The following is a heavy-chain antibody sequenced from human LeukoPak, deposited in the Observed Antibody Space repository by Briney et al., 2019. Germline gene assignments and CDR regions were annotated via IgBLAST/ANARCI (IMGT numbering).Heavy chain of an antibody. CDR3: ARDTGALATHFDY. D-gene: IGHD5-12*01. Sequence: PGGSLRLSCAASGFTFSSYWMSWVRQAPGKGLEWVANIKYDEIEKYHVDSVKGRFTISRDNTKNSLYLQMNSLRVEDTAVYYCARDTGALATHFDYLGQGTLVTVSS. CDR2: IKYDEIEK. V-gene: IGHV3-7*03. CDR1: GFTFSSYW. J-gene: IGHJ4*02.